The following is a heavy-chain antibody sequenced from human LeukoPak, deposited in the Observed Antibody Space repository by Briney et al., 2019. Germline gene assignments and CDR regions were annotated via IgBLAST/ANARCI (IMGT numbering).Heavy chain of an antibody. D-gene: IGHD3-22*01. CDR3: AKHYYDSSAYSLDH. Sequence: ASVKVSCKASGYTFTRYAINWVRQAPGQGLEWMGRTNTNTGNPTYAQGFTGRFVFSLDTSVSTAYLQIKSLQAEDTAVYYCAKHYYDSSAYSLDHWGQGTLVTVSS. CDR2: TNTNTGNP. V-gene: IGHV7-4-1*02. J-gene: IGHJ4*02. CDR1: GYTFTRYA.